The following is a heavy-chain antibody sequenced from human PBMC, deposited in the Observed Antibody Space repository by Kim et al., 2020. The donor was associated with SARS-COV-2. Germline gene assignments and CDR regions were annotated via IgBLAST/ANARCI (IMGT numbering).Heavy chain of an antibody. CDR2: INHSGST. D-gene: IGHD6-13*01. Sequence: SETLSLTCAVYGGSFSGNYWSWIRQPPGKGLEWIGEINHSGSTNYNPSLKSRVTISVDTSKNQFSLKLSSVTAADTAVYYCARVKAGTLNFAYWGQGTLVTVSS. CDR1: GGSFSGNY. V-gene: IGHV4-34*01. J-gene: IGHJ4*02. CDR3: ARVKAGTLNFAY.